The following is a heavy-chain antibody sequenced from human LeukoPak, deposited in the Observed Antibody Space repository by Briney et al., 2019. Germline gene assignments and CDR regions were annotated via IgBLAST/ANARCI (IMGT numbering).Heavy chain of an antibody. V-gene: IGHV4-59*01. CDR2: IYYSGST. J-gene: IGHJ4*02. Sequence: SETLSLTCTVSGGSISSYYWSWIRQPPGKGLEWIGYIYYSGSTNYNPSLKSRVTISVDTSKNQFSLKLSSVTAADTAVYYCARDSQDVVVPGHYFDYWGQGTLVTVSS. D-gene: IGHD2-2*01. CDR1: GGSISSYY. CDR3: ARDSQDVVVPGHYFDY.